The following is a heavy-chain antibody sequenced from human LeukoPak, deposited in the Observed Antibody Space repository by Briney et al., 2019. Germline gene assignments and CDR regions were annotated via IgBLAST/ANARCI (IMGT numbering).Heavy chain of an antibody. CDR1: GYTFTAHY. J-gene: IGHJ6*03. Sequence: ASVKVSCKASGYTFTAHYIHWVRQAPGQGLEWMGWINPYNGNTNFAQKLQGRVTMTTDTSTSTAYMELRSLRSDDTAVYYCARDSQSSGNYYMDVWGKGTTVTVSS. CDR2: INPYNGNT. CDR3: ARDSQSSGNYYMDV. D-gene: IGHD3-10*01. V-gene: IGHV1-18*04.